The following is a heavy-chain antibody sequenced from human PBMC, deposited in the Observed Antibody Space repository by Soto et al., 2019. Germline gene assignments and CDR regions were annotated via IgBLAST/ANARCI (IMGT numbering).Heavy chain of an antibody. Sequence: SKTLSLTCTVSGGSIYRSGYYWGWIRQPPGRGLEWIGNIDYNGVTYSNPSLKSRVTISRDTSKNQFSLKLTSVTAADTALYYCGKVLVGATGHTDSESWGPGPLVTVSS. CDR3: GKVLVGATGHTDSES. J-gene: IGHJ4*02. D-gene: IGHD2-15*01. CDR2: IDYNGVT. CDR1: GGSIYRSGYY. V-gene: IGHV4-39*01.